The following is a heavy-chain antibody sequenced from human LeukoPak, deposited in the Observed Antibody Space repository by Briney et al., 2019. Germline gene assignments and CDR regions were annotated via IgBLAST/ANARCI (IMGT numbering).Heavy chain of an antibody. CDR3: ARGRNYYDSSGYYYEGDAFDI. Sequence: ASVKVSCKTSGYTFMSYSVSWVRQAPGQGLEWMGIINPSGGSIRYAQKFQGRVTMTRDTSTGTVYMELSSLRSEDTAMYYCARGRNYYDSSGYYYEGDAFDIWGQGTMVTVSS. V-gene: IGHV1-46*01. D-gene: IGHD3-22*01. CDR2: INPSGGSI. CDR1: GYTFMSYS. J-gene: IGHJ3*02.